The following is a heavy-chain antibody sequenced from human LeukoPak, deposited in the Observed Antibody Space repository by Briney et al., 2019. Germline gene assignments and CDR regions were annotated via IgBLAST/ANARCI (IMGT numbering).Heavy chain of an antibody. D-gene: IGHD3-3*01. Sequence: TSETLSLTCTVSGASIRGDSYHWTWIRQPAGKGLEWVGRIDTRGISNFNPSLKSRVTISLDASKKQFSLKLTSVTAADTAVYYCARGMITIFGVGNWFDPWGQGTLVTVSS. CDR3: ARGMITIFGVGNWFDP. V-gene: IGHV4-61*02. CDR1: GASIRGDSYH. J-gene: IGHJ5*02. CDR2: IDTRGIS.